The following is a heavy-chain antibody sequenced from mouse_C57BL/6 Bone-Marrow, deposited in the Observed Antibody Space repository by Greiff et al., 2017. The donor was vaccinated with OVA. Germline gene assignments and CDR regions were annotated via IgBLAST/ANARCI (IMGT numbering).Heavy chain of an antibody. CDR3: GVPSWFAN. D-gene: IGHD5-1*01. CDR1: GYTFTSYW. J-gene: IGHJ3*01. CDR2: IDPSDSYT. Sequence: VQLQQPGAELVMPGASVKLSCKASGYTFTSYWMQWVKQSPGQCLEWIGEIDPSDSYTNYNQQFKGKSTLTVDKSSSPAYMQLSSLASEDSAVYDCGVPSWFANWGQGNLVTVSA. V-gene: IGHV1-69*01.